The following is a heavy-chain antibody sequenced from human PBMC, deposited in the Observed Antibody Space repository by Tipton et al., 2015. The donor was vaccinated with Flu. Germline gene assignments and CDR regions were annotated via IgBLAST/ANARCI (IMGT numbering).Heavy chain of an antibody. CDR1: GYSISSGYF. CDR2: IYHSGST. D-gene: IGHD2-15*01. CDR3: ARRYCSGGSCVTGWFDP. Sequence: TLSLTCAVSGYSISSGYFWGWIRQPPGKGLEWIGSIYHSGSTYYNPSLKSRVTISVDTSKNQFSLKLSSVTAADTAVYYCARRYCSGGSCVTGWFDPWCQGTLVTVYS. J-gene: IGHJ5*02. V-gene: IGHV4-38-2*01.